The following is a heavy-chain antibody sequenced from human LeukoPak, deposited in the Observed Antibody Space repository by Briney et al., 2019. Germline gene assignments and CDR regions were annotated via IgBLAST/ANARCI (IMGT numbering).Heavy chain of an antibody. CDR1: GGSTGSYY. CDR3: ARDRGYGGIFDY. J-gene: IGHJ4*02. V-gene: IGHV4-59*13. Sequence: SETLSLTCTVSGGSTGSYYWSWIRQPPGKELEWIGNIYSSGSTNYSPSLKSRVAISLDTSKSEFSLRLSSVTAADTAVYYCARDRGYGGIFDYWGQGILVTVYS. D-gene: IGHD4-23*01. CDR2: IYSSGST.